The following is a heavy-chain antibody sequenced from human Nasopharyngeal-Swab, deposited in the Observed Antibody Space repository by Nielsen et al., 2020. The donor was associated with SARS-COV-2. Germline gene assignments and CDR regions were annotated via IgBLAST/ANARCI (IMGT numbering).Heavy chain of an antibody. Sequence: GESLKISCAASGFTVSSNYMSWVRQAPGKGLEWVSVIYSGGSTYYADSVKGRFTISRDNSKNTLYLQMNSLRAEDTAVYYCAGGGGVGYDFDYWGQGTLVTVSS. J-gene: IGHJ4*02. CDR2: IYSGGST. CDR3: AGGGGVGYDFDY. CDR1: GFTVSSNY. D-gene: IGHD3-16*01. V-gene: IGHV3-66*01.